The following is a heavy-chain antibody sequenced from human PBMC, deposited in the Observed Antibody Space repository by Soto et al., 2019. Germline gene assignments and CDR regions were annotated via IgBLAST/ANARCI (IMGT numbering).Heavy chain of an antibody. J-gene: IGHJ4*02. Sequence: PSETLSLTCTVSGGSISSYYWSWIRQPPGKGLEWIGYIYYSGSTNYNPSLKSRVTISVDTSKNQFSLKLSSVTAADTAVYYCARAGPKRVYFDYWGQGTLVTVSS. CDR3: ARAGPKRVYFDY. CDR1: GGSISSYY. V-gene: IGHV4-59*01. CDR2: IYYSGST. D-gene: IGHD6-19*01.